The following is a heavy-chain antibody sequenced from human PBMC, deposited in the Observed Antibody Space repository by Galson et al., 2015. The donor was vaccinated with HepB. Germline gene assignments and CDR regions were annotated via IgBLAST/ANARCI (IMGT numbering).Heavy chain of an antibody. CDR3: AREGGEETVGWYFDL. CDR1: GFTFSDYY. CDR2: ISSSGNTI. J-gene: IGHJ2*01. V-gene: IGHV3-11*01. D-gene: IGHD3-16*01. Sequence: SLRLSCAASGFTFSDYYMSWIRQAPGKGLEWVSYISSSGNTIYYADSVKGRFTISRDNAKNSLFLQMNSLRAEDTAVYYCAREGGEETVGWYFDLWGRGPLVTVSS.